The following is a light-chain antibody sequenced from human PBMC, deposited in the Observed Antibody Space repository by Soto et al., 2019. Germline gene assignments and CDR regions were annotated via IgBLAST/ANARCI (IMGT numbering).Light chain of an antibody. J-gene: IGKJ4*01. Sequence: DIQMTQSPSSLSASVGDRVTITCRASQSISSSLNWYQQKPGKAPNLLIYAASSLQSGVPSRFSGSGSGTDFTLTISSLQPEDFASYYCQQSYSSPRTLGGGTKVDTK. CDR2: AAS. V-gene: IGKV1-39*01. CDR3: QQSYSSPRT. CDR1: QSISSS.